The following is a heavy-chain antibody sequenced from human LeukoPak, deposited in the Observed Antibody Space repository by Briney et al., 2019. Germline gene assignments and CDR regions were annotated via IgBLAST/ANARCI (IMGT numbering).Heavy chain of an antibody. Sequence: GASVKVSCKASGGTFSSYAISWVRQAPGQGLEWMGGIIPIFGTANYAQKFQGRVTITTDESTGTAYMELSSLRSEDTAVYYCARRSGYVSGFDYWGQGTLVTVSS. J-gene: IGHJ4*02. CDR1: GGTFSSYA. V-gene: IGHV1-69*05. CDR3: ARRSGYVSGFDY. CDR2: IIPIFGTA. D-gene: IGHD5-12*01.